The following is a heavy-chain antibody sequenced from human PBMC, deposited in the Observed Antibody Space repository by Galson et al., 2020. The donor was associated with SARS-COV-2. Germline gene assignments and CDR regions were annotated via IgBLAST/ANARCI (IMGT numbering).Heavy chain of an antibody. V-gene: IGHV4-59*01. CDR1: GGSISSNY. Sequence: SETLSLTCTVSGGSISSNYWSWIRQPPGKGLEWIGYIYYGGTTDYNPSLKSRVTISVDTSKNQFSLKLSSVTAADTAVYYCASGLPRGSWPYYWGQGTLVTVSS. D-gene: IGHD6-19*01. CDR3: ASGLPRGSWPYY. CDR2: IYYGGTT. J-gene: IGHJ4*02.